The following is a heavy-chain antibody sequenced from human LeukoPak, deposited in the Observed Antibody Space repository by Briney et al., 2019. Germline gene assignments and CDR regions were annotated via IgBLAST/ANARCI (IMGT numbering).Heavy chain of an antibody. CDR3: ARGLEYSGYEFDY. J-gene: IGHJ4*02. CDR2: IYYSGST. V-gene: IGHV4-59*01. Sequence: PSETLSLTCTVSGGSISSYYWSWIRQPPGKGLEWIGYIYYSGSTNYNPSLKSRVTISVDTSKNQFSLKLSSVTAADTAVYYCARGLEYSGYEFDYWGQGTPVTVSS. CDR1: GGSISSYY. D-gene: IGHD5-12*01.